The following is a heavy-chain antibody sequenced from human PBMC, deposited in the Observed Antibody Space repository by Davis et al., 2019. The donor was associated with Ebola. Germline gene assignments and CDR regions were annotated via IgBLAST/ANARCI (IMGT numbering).Heavy chain of an antibody. CDR3: ARGGITMMIVPRDYYYGLDV. Sequence: AASVKVSCKASGYTFTGNYIQWVRQAPGQGLEWMGRLNPNSGGTNYAQKFQGRVTMSRDTSTSTAYMEMSRLRSDDTAVYFCARGGITMMIVPRDYYYGLDVWGQGTTVTVSS. CDR1: GYTFTGNY. J-gene: IGHJ6*02. CDR2: LNPNSGGT. V-gene: IGHV1-2*06. D-gene: IGHD3-22*01.